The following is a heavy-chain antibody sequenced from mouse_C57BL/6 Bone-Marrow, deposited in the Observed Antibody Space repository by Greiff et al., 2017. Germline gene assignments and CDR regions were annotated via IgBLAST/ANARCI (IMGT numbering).Heavy chain of an antibody. Sequence: VQLKESGGDLVKPGGSLKLSCAASGFTFSSYGMSWVRQTPDKRLEWVATISSGGSYTYYPDSVKGRFTISRDNAKNTLYLQMSSLKSEDTALYYCARLGLWFAYWGQGTLVTVSA. V-gene: IGHV5-6*01. CDR3: ARLGLWFAY. D-gene: IGHD3-1*01. J-gene: IGHJ3*01. CDR2: ISSGGSYT. CDR1: GFTFSSYG.